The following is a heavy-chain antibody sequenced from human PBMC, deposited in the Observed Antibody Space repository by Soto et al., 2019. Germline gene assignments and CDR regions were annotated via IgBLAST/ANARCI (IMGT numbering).Heavy chain of an antibody. CDR3: ARGYYGDYYYYYGMDV. CDR1: GFTVSSNY. CDR2: IYSGGST. V-gene: IGHV3-53*01. J-gene: IGHJ6*02. D-gene: IGHD4-17*01. Sequence: GGSLRLSCAASGFTVSSNYMSWVRQAPGKGLEWVSVIYSGGSTYYADSVKGRFTISRDNSKNTLYLQMNSLRAEDTAVYYCARGYYGDYYYYYGMDVWGQGTTVTVSS.